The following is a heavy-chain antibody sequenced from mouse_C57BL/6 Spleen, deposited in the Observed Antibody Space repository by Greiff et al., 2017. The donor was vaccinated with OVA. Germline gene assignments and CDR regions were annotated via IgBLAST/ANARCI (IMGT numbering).Heavy chain of an antibody. Sequence: EVKLMESGGGLVKPGGSLKLSCAASGFTFSSYTMSWVRQTPEKRLEWVATISGGGGNTYYPDSVKGRFTISRDNAKNTLYLQMSSRRSEDTALDYCARHEGGHYFDYWGQGTTLTVSS. CDR2: ISGGGGNT. J-gene: IGHJ2*01. CDR1: GFTFSSYT. V-gene: IGHV5-9*01. CDR3: ARHEGGHYFDY.